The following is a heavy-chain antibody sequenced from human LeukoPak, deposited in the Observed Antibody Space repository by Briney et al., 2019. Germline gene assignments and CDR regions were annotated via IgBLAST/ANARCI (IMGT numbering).Heavy chain of an antibody. CDR2: ISGSDGRT. Sequence: GGSLRLSCAASGFTFTNSAMSWVRQAPGKGLEWVSTISGSDGRTYYADSVKGRFTISRDNSRNTLFLQMNSLRAGDTAVYYCARSGGVITVAPFDCWGQGSLVTASS. J-gene: IGHJ4*02. D-gene: IGHD4-23*01. V-gene: IGHV3-23*01. CDR1: GFTFTNSA. CDR3: ARSGGVITVAPFDC.